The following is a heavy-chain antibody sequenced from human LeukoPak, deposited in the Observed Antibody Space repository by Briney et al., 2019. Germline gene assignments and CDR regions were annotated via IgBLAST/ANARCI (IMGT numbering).Heavy chain of an antibody. V-gene: IGHV3-23*01. CDR1: GFTFSSYA. CDR2: ISGSGGST. CDR3: QTTSVTRLNAFDI. J-gene: IGHJ3*02. D-gene: IGHD4-17*01. Sequence: GGSLRLSCAASGFTFSSYAMSWVRQAPGKGLEWVSAISGSGGSTYYADSVKGRFTISRDNSKNTLYLQMNSLRAEDTAVYYCQTTSVTRLNAFDIWGQGTMVTVSS.